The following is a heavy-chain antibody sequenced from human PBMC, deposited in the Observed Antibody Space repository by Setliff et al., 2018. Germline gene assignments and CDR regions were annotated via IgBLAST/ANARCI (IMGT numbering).Heavy chain of an antibody. CDR3: ARQRDSSSWYYAFDI. D-gene: IGHD6-13*01. CDR2: LHTSGST. Sequence: SETLSLTCAVSGGSISSGSYYWSWIRQPAGKGLEWVGRLHTSGSTNYNPSLKSRVTISVDKSKNQFSLKLSSVTAADTAVYYCARQRDSSSWYYAFDIWGQGTMVTVSS. V-gene: IGHV4-61*02. J-gene: IGHJ3*02. CDR1: GGSISSGSYY.